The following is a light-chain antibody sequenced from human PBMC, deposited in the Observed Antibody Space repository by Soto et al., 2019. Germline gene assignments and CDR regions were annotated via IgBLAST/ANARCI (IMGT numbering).Light chain of an antibody. V-gene: IGKV3-15*01. J-gene: IGKJ1*01. CDR3: QQYNNWPPWT. CDR1: QSVSNSY. CDR2: SAS. Sequence: EVVLTQSPGTLSLSPGERATLSCRASQSVSNSYLAWYQQKPGQAPRLLIFSASSRTTGIPVRFSGSGSGTEFTLTISSLQSEDFAVYYCQQYNNWPPWTFGQGTKVDIK.